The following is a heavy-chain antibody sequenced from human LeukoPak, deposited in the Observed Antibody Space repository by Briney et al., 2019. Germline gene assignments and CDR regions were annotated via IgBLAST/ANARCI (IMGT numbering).Heavy chain of an antibody. CDR1: GYTFTGQY. V-gene: IGHV1-2*02. CDR3: EKDDY. Sequence: ASVKVSCEASGYTFTGQYLHWVRQAPGQGLEWMGWINPNSGATNYAQKFQDRVTMTRDTSITTVYMELSRLRSDDTAVYYCEKDDYWGQGTLVTASS. J-gene: IGHJ4*02. CDR2: INPNSGAT.